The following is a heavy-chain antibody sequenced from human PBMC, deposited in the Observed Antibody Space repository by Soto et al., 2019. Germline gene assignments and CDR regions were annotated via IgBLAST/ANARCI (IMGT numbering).Heavy chain of an antibody. CDR3: ARGAHCSRPFRWFDP. J-gene: IGHJ5*02. CDR2: IYYSGST. V-gene: IGHV4-31*03. Sequence: QVQLQESGPGLVKPSQTLSLTCTVSGGSISSDGYYWSWIRQHPGKGLEWIGYIYYSGSTYYNPSLKSRVTISVDASKNLFPLKLCSVTAADTAVYFCARGAHCSRPFRWFDPWGQGTRVTVSS. CDR1: GGSISSDGYY. D-gene: IGHD2-15*01.